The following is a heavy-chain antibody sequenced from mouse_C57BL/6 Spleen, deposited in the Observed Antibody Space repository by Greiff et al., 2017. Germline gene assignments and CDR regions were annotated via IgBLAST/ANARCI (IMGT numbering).Heavy chain of an antibody. CDR3: VRHVYSNSPYAMDY. J-gene: IGHJ4*01. CDR2: IRSKSNNYAT. CDR1: GFSFNTYA. Sequence: DVKLVESGGGLVQPKGSLKLSCAASGFSFNTYAMNWVRQAPGKGLEWVARIRSKSNNYATYYADSVKDRFTISRDDSESMLYLQMNNLKTEDTAMYYCVRHVYSNSPYAMDYWGQGTSVTVSS. V-gene: IGHV10-1*01. D-gene: IGHD2-5*01.